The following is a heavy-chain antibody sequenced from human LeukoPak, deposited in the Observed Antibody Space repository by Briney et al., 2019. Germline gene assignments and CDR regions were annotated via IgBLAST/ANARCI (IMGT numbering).Heavy chain of an antibody. CDR2: IYYSGST. CDR3: ARGPPYIVVVTAIGFFDY. J-gene: IGHJ4*02. Sequence: PSQTLSLTCTVSGGSISSGGYYWSWIRQHPGKGLEWIGSIYYSGSTNYNPSLQGRVTISLDTSKNQFSLKLISVTAADTAVYYCARGPPYIVVVTAIGFFDYWGQGTLVTVSS. CDR1: GGSISSGGYY. V-gene: IGHV4-31*03. D-gene: IGHD2-21*02.